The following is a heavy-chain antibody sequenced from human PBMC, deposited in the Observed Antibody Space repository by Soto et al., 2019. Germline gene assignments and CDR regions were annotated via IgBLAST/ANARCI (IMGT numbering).Heavy chain of an antibody. V-gene: IGHV4-30-4*01. CDR2: IYYSGST. J-gene: IGHJ4*02. CDR1: GGSISSGDYY. Sequence: PSQTLSLTCTVSGGSISSGDYYWGWIRQPPGKGLEWVWYIYYSGSTDYNPSLKSRVTISLDASKNHFSLQLTSVAAADTAVYYCARALSTHIAVAGMGYFDTWGPGTLVTVS. CDR3: ARALSTHIAVAGMGYFDT. D-gene: IGHD6-19*01.